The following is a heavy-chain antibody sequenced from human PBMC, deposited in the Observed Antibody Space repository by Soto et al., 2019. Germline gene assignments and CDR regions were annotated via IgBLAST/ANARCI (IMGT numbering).Heavy chain of an antibody. CDR3: ARRGSGSPLWFDP. CDR2: ISSSSSYI. CDR1: GFTFSSYS. V-gene: IGHV3-21*01. Sequence: GGSLRLSCAASGFTFSSYSMNWVRQAPGKGLEWVSSISSSSSYIYYADSVKGRFTISRDNAKNSLYLQMNSLRAEDTAVYYCARRGSGSPLWFDPWGQGTMVTVYS. J-gene: IGHJ5*02. D-gene: IGHD3-10*01.